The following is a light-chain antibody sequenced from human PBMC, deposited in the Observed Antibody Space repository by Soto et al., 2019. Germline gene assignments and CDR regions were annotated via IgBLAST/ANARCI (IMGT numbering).Light chain of an antibody. V-gene: IGKV1-39*01. J-gene: IGKJ5*01. CDR2: AAS. CDR1: QSISSY. Sequence: EIQVTQTPSSLSASVGDSVTITCRASQSISSYLNSYQQKTGKAPKLLISAASILQSGVPSRFSGRGSGTDFTLTISNLQPEDFAGYYCQQTYSSPIRFGQ. CDR3: QQTYSSPIR.